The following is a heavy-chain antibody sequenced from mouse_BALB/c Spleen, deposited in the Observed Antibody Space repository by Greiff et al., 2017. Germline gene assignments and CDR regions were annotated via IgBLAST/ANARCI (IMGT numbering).Heavy chain of an antibody. CDR3: ARWDYWYFDV. V-gene: IGHV1-4*02. Sequence: QVQLQQSAAELARPGASVKMSCKASGYTFTSYTMHWVKQRPGQGLEWIGYINPSSGYTEYNQKFKDKTTLTADKSSSTAYMQLSSLTSEDSAVYYCARWDYWYFDVWGAGTTVTVSS. J-gene: IGHJ1*01. CDR1: GYTFTSYT. D-gene: IGHD4-1*01. CDR2: INPSSGYT.